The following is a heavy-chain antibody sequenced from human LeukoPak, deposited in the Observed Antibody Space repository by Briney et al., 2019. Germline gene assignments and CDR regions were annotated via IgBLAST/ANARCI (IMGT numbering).Heavy chain of an antibody. Sequence: GGSLRLSCAASGFTFSSYAMSRVRQAPGKGLEWVSAISSSGGSTYYADSVKGRFTISRDNSKNTLYLQMNSLRAEDTAIYYCAKGGYSRSMKYWGQGTLVTVSS. CDR1: GFTFSSYA. CDR3: AKGGYSRSMKY. D-gene: IGHD6-6*01. J-gene: IGHJ4*02. V-gene: IGHV3-23*01. CDR2: ISSSGGST.